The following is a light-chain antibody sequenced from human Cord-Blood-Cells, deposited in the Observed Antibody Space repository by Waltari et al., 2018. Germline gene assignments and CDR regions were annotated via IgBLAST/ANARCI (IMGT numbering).Light chain of an antibody. CDR1: TGAVTSGHY. Sequence: QAVVTQEPSLTVSPGGTVTLTCGSSTGAVTSGHYPYWFQQKPGQAPRTLIDDTSNKHSWTPARFSGSLLGGKAALTLSGAQPEDEAEYYCLLSYSGAAVFGGGTQLTVL. J-gene: IGLJ7*01. V-gene: IGLV7-46*01. CDR3: LLSYSGAAV. CDR2: DTS.